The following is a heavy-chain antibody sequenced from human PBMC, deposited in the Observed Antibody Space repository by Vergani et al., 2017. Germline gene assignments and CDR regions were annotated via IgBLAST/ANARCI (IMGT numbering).Heavy chain of an antibody. CDR2: ITSSSSYI. Sequence: EVQLVESGGGLVKPGGSLRLSCAASGFTFSSYSMHWVRQAPGKGLEWVSSITSSSSYIYYADSMKGRFTISRDSAKNSLYLQMNSLRAEDTAVYYCAKDPGFCSSSTCYRNYYFDLWGRGTLVTVSS. D-gene: IGHD2-2*01. J-gene: IGHJ2*01. CDR3: AKDPGFCSSSTCYRNYYFDL. CDR1: GFTFSSYS. V-gene: IGHV3-21*04.